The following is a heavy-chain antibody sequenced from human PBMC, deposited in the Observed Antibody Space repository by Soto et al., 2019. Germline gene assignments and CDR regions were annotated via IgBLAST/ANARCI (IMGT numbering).Heavy chain of an antibody. CDR3: AKDTQPFPALDY. V-gene: IGHV3-30*18. CDR2: ISYDGSNK. Sequence: QVQLVESGGGVVQPGRSLRLSCAASGFTFSSYGMHWVRQAPGKGLEWVAVISYDGSNKYYADSVKGRFTISRDNSKNTLYLQMNSLRAEDTAVYYCAKDTQPFPALDYWGQGTLVTVSS. J-gene: IGHJ4*02. CDR1: GFTFSSYG.